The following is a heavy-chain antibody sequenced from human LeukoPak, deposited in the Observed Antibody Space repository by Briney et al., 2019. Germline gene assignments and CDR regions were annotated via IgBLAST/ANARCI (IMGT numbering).Heavy chain of an antibody. CDR2: IHYRGST. CDR3: ARATYYYGSGSYRDYYYGMDV. V-gene: IGHV4-59*12. Sequence: SETVSLTCTVSGGAISSYYWSWIPQPPGKGLEWIGYIHYRGSTNYNPSLKSRVTMSVDTSKNQFSLKLSSVTAADTAVYYCARATYYYGSGSYRDYYYGMDVWGQGTTVTVSS. CDR1: GGAISSYY. D-gene: IGHD3-10*01. J-gene: IGHJ6*02.